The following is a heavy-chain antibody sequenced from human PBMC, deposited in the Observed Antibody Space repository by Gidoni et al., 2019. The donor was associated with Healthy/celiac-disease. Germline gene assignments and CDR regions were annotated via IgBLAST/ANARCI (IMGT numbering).Heavy chain of an antibody. CDR1: EGTFSSYA. D-gene: IGHD3-22*01. CDR3: ARHYYDSSGWRGVGAFDI. J-gene: IGHJ3*02. Sequence: QVQLVQSGAEVKKPGSSVKVSCAASEGTFSSYAISWVRQPPGQGTEWLGGIIPIFGTANYAQKFQGRVTITAYESTSTASMELSSLRSEDTAVYYCARHYYDSSGWRGVGAFDIWGQGTMVTVSS. V-gene: IGHV1-69*01. CDR2: IIPIFGTA.